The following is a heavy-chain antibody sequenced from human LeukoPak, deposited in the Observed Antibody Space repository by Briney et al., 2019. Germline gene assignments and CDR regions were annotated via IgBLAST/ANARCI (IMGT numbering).Heavy chain of an antibody. CDR1: GFSFSSYW. CDR3: ARVANYYDSSGYEADAFDI. CDR2: IKEDGSEK. D-gene: IGHD3-22*01. V-gene: IGHV3-7*01. Sequence: GGSLRLSCAASGFSFSSYWMSWVRQAPGKGLEWVANIKEDGSEKYYVDSVKGRFTFSRDNAKNSLYLQMNSLRAEDTAVYYCARVANYYDSSGYEADAFDIWGQGTMVTVSS. J-gene: IGHJ3*02.